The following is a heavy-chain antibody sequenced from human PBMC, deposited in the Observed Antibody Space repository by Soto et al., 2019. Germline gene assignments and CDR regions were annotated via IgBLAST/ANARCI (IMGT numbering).Heavy chain of an antibody. CDR1: AGSASPRAYY. CDR3: ALLTFSQSGPYRKHV. CDR2: IFYSGLT. Sequence: QNLPHTYSVSAGSASPRAYYWSWILQPPGKGLEWIGSIFYSGLTYSNPSLKSRVTLSVDPSKNKFSVRLNSVTAADTAVYYCALLTFSQSGPYRKHVSGQGSTVT. V-gene: IGHV4-39*01. D-gene: IGHD3-3*02. J-gene: IGHJ6*02.